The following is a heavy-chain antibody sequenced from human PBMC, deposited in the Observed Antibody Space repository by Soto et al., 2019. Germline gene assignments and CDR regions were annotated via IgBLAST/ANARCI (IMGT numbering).Heavy chain of an antibody. V-gene: IGHV3-23*01. CDR1: GFTFSSYA. CDR2: ISGSGGST. D-gene: IGHD6-19*01. CDR3: AKGLHSSGWFPDAFDI. Sequence: SLRLSCAASGFTFSSYAMSWVRQAPGKGLEWVSAISGSGGSTYYADSVKGWFTISRDNSKNTLYLQMNSLRAEDTAVYYCAKGLHSSGWFPDAFDIWGQGTMVTVSS. J-gene: IGHJ3*02.